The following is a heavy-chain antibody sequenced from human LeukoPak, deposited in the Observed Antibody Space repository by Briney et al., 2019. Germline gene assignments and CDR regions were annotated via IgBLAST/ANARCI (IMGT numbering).Heavy chain of an antibody. CDR3: ARQETGYYYYFDY. J-gene: IGHJ4*02. V-gene: IGHV4-59*08. CDR1: GGSISSYY. D-gene: IGHD3-9*01. CDR2: IYYSGST. Sequence: SETLSLTCTVSGGSISSYYWSWIRQPPGKGLEWIGYIYYSGSTNYNPSLKSRVTISVDTSKNQFSLKLNSVTAADTAVYYCARQETGYYYYFDYWGQGTLVTVSS.